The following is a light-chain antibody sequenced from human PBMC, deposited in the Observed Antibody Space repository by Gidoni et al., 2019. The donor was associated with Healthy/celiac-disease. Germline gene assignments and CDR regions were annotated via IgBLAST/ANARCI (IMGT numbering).Light chain of an antibody. Sequence: EIVMMQSPATLSVSPGERATLSCRASQSVSSNVAWYQQKPGQAPRLLIYGASTRATGIPARFSGSGSGTEFTLTISSLQSEDFAVYYCQQYNNWPPFTFGPGTKVDIK. J-gene: IGKJ3*01. CDR1: QSVSSN. V-gene: IGKV3-15*01. CDR2: GAS. CDR3: QQYNNWPPFT.